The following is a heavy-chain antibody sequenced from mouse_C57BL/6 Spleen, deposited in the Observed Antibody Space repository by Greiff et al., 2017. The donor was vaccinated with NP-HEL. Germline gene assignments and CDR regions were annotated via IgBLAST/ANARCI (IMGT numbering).Heavy chain of an antibody. CDR3: TRYDGYLYFDY. CDR2: IDPEDGDT. V-gene: IGHV14-1*01. D-gene: IGHD2-3*01. Sequence: EVQLQQSGAELVRPGASVKLSCTASGFHIKDYYMHWVKQRPEQGLEWIGRIDPEDGDTEYAPKFQGKATMTADTSSNTAYLQLSSLTSEDTAVYYCTRYDGYLYFDYWGQGTTLTVSS. CDR1: GFHIKDYY. J-gene: IGHJ2*01.